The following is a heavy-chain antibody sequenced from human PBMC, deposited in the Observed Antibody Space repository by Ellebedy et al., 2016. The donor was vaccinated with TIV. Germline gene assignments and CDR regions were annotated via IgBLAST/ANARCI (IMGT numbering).Heavy chain of an antibody. CDR3: ARHELGENAAFDH. D-gene: IGHD7-27*01. J-gene: IGHJ4*02. V-gene: IGHV5-10-1*01. CDR1: GYDFTYYW. CDR2: IDPSDSSM. Sequence: GGSLRLXXKASGYDFTYYWITWVRQMPGKGLEWMGRIDPSDSSMKFRPSFQGHATISLDKSINTAYLQWSSLKASDTAIYYCARHELGENAAFDHWGQGTLVTVSS.